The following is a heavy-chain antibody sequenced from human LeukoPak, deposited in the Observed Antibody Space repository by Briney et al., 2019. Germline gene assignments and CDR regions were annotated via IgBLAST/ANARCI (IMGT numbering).Heavy chain of an antibody. CDR3: ARHVAYYDFLTGYYNRHYFDY. Sequence: SETLSLTCTVSGGSISSSSYYWGWIRQPPGKGLEWIGSIYYSGSTYYNPSLKSRVTISVDTSKKQFSLKLSSVTAADTAVYYCARHVAYYDFLTGYYNRHYFDYWGQGTLVTVSS. J-gene: IGHJ4*02. CDR2: IYYSGST. CDR1: GGSISSSSYY. D-gene: IGHD3-9*01. V-gene: IGHV4-39*01.